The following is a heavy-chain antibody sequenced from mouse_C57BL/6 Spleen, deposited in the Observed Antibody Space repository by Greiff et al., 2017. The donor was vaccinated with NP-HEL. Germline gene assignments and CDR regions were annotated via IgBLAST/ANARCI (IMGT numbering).Heavy chain of an antibody. J-gene: IGHJ3*01. CDR3: ARGDYYGSSYAWFAY. V-gene: IGHV1-61*01. CDR1: GYPLTSYW. D-gene: IGHD1-1*01. Sequence: QVQLQQPGAELVRPGSSVKLSCKASGYPLTSYWMVWVKQRPGQGLEWIGNIYPSDSATHYNQKFKDKPTLTVDKSSSTAYMQLSSLTSEDSAVYYSARGDYYGSSYAWFAYWGQGTLVTDSA. CDR2: IYPSDSAT.